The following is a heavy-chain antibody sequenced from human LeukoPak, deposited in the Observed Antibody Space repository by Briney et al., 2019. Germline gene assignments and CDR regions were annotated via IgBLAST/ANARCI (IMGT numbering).Heavy chain of an antibody. V-gene: IGHV3-21*01. CDR1: GFTFSSYS. D-gene: IGHD2-15*01. J-gene: IGHJ6*02. Sequence: GGSLRLSCAASGFTFSSYSMNWVRQAPGKGLEWVSSISSSSSYIYYADSVKGRFTISRDNAKNSLYLQMNSLRAEDTAVYYCARDPVAVEYCSGGSCYGYYYYGMDVWGQGTTVTVSS. CDR3: ARDPVAVEYCSGGSCYGYYYYGMDV. CDR2: ISSSSSYI.